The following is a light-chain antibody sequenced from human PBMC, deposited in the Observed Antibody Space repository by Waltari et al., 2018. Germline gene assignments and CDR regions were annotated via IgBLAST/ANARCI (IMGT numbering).Light chain of an antibody. Sequence: QTVVTQAPSFSVSPGGTVTLTCGLRSGSVSTTYYPSWYQQTPGQAPRTLMFSTNIRSSAVPVRFAGSILGNKAAVTITGAQADDESAHYCGLYMGGGIRVFGGGTNLTVL. V-gene: IGLV8-61*01. CDR2: STN. CDR1: SGSVSTTYY. CDR3: GLYMGGGIRV. J-gene: IGLJ3*02.